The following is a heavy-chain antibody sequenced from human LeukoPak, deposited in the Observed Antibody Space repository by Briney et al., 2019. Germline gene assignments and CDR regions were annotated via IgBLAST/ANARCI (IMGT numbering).Heavy chain of an antibody. Sequence: EASVKVSCKASGYTFTNYGISWVRQAPGQGLDWMGWISIYNGNTDYAQTLRGRGTMTTDTSTSTAYMELRSLRSDDTAVYYCARITYDFWSGYYMPDDPWGQGTLVTVSS. D-gene: IGHD3-3*01. CDR1: GYTFTNYG. V-gene: IGHV1-18*01. CDR3: ARITYDFWSGYYMPDDP. J-gene: IGHJ5*02. CDR2: ISIYNGNT.